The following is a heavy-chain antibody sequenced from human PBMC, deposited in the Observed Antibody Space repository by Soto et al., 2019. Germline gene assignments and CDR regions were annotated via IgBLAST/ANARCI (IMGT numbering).Heavy chain of an antibody. J-gene: IGHJ2*01. Sequence: QVQLQESGPGLVKPSETLSLTCTVSGGSISSYYWSWIRQPPGKGLEWIGYIYYSGSTNYNPSLKSRVTISVDTSKNQFSLKLSSVTAADTAVYYCARDLGDWYFDLWGRGTLVTASS. V-gene: IGHV4-59*01. CDR2: IYYSGST. CDR3: ARDLGDWYFDL. CDR1: GGSISSYY.